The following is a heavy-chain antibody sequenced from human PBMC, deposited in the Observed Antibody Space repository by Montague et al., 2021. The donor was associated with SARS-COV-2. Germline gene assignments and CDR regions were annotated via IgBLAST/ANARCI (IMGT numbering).Heavy chain of an antibody. CDR3: ARGDIVVVPAATTTYYYYYMDV. J-gene: IGHJ6*03. Sequence: SRRLSWSASGFTFSSYDMHWVRQATGKGLEWVSAIGTAGDTYYPGSVKGRFTISRENAKNSLYLQMNSLRAGDTAVYYCARGDIVVVPAATTTYYYYYMDVGGKGTTVTVSS. D-gene: IGHD2-2*01. CDR2: IGTAGDT. V-gene: IGHV3-13*04. CDR1: GFTFSSYD.